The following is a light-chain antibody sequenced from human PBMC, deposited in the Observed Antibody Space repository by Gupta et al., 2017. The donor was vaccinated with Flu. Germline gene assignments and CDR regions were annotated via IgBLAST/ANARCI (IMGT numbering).Light chain of an antibody. CDR3: QQRSNWF. CDR2: DAS. Sequence: EIVLTQSPATLSLSPGERATLSCRASQSVSSYLAWYQQKPGQAPRLLIYDASNRGTGIPARFSGSGSGTDFTLTNSSLEPEDFEVYYCQQRSNWFFGQGTRLEIK. V-gene: IGKV3-11*01. J-gene: IGKJ5*01. CDR1: QSVSSY.